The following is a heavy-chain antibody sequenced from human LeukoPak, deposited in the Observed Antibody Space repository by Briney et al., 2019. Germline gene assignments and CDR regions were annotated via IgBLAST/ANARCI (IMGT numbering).Heavy chain of an antibody. CDR1: GGSISSSSYY. J-gene: IGHJ3*02. D-gene: IGHD6-19*01. Sequence: PSETLSLTCTVSGGSISSSSYYWGWIRQPPGTGLEWIGSIYYSGSTYYNPSLKSRVTISVDTSKNQFSLKLSSVTAADTAGYYCARGVQWLAHDAFDIWGQGTMVTVSS. CDR3: ARGVQWLAHDAFDI. V-gene: IGHV4-39*01. CDR2: IYYSGST.